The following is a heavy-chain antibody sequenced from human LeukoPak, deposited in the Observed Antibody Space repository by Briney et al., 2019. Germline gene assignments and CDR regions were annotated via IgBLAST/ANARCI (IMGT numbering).Heavy chain of an antibody. CDR3: ARGVSYYYDRSSSYYFDF. Sequence: SETLSLTCTVSDGSISSYYWSWIRQPPGKGLEWIGYIYYSGSTNYNPSLKSRVTISVDTSKNQISLKLNSVTAADTAVYYCARGVSYYYDRSSSYYFDFWGQGTLVTISS. CDR2: IYYSGST. CDR1: DGSISSYY. V-gene: IGHV4-59*01. J-gene: IGHJ4*02. D-gene: IGHD3-22*01.